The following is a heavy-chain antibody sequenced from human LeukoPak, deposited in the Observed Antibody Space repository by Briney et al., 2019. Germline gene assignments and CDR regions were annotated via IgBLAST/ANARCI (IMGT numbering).Heavy chain of an antibody. CDR1: GFSISSGSY. Sequence: SETLSLTCAVSGFSISSGSYWGWIRQPPGKGLEWIGSIYHSGSTYYSPSLKSRVTISVDTSKNQFSLKVSSVTAADTAVYYCARRSTSRGLDYWAREPWSPSPQ. V-gene: IGHV4-38-2*01. CDR2: IYHSGST. CDR3: ARRSTSRGLDY. D-gene: IGHD2-2*01. J-gene: IGHJ4*02.